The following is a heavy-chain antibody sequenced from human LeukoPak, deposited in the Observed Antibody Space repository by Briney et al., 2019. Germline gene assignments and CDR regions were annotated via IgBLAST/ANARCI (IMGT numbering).Heavy chain of an antibody. V-gene: IGHV1-3*01. CDR1: GYPFISYV. J-gene: IGHJ4*02. Sequence: ASVKVSCKASGYPFISYVIHWVRQAPGQRLEWMGWINPDNGNAEYSQKFQGRITITRDPSATTAYMELSSLRSEDMAMYYCAKDRGGTGDFDYWGQGTLVTVSS. CDR2: INPDNGNA. D-gene: IGHD3-10*01. CDR3: AKDRGGTGDFDY.